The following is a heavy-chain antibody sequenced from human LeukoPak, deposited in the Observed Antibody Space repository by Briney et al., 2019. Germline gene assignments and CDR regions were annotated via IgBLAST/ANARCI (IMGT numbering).Heavy chain of an antibody. CDR3: AKGRYSGSWYLGQYYFDY. V-gene: IGHV3-23*01. D-gene: IGHD6-13*01. CDR1: GFTFSSYA. J-gene: IGHJ4*02. Sequence: GGSLRLSCAASGFTFSSYAMSWVRQAPGKGLEWVSAISGSGGSTYYADSVKGRFTISRDNSKNTLYLQMNSLRAEDTAVYYCAKGRYSGSWYLGQYYFDYWGQGTLVTVSS. CDR2: ISGSGGST.